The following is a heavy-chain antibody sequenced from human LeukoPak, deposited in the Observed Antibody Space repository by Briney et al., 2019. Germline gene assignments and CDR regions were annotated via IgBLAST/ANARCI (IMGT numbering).Heavy chain of an antibody. CDR1: GFTFGDYA. CDR3: TRDLSYSDNSGYPDY. J-gene: IGHJ4*02. Sequence: GGSLRLSCTTSGFTFGDYAMSWVRQAPGKGLEWLGFFRSRPFGGTTEYAASVKGRFTISRDDSKSIVHLQMNSLKTEDTAMYYCTRDLSYSDNSGYPDYWGQGTLVTVSS. CDR2: FRSRPFGGTT. D-gene: IGHD3-22*01. V-gene: IGHV3-49*04.